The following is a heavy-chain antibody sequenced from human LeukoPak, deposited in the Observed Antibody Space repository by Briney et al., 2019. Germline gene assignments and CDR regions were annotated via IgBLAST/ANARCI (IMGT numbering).Heavy chain of an antibody. CDR1: GGTFSSYA. D-gene: IGHD3-3*01. J-gene: IGHJ5*02. Sequence: SVKVSCKASGGTFSSYAISWVRQAPGQGLEWMGGIIPIFGTANYAQKFQGRVTITADESTSTAYMELSSLRSEDTAVYYCARSGTYDFWSGYFNWFDPWGQGTLVTVSS. V-gene: IGHV1-69*01. CDR2: IIPIFGTA. CDR3: ARSGTYDFWSGYFNWFDP.